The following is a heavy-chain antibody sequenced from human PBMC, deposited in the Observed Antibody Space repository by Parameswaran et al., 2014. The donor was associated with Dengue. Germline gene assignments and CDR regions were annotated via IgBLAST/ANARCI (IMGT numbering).Heavy chain of an antibody. Sequence: WIRQPPGKRLEWVGFIRSKAYGGTTEYAASVKGRFTISRDDSKSIAYLQMNSLKTEDTAVYYCTRRAPAYDFWSGYYSNWGQGTLVTVSS. CDR2: IRSKAYGGTT. CDR3: TRRAPAYDFWSGYYSN. D-gene: IGHD3-3*01. V-gene: IGHV3-49*02. J-gene: IGHJ4*02.